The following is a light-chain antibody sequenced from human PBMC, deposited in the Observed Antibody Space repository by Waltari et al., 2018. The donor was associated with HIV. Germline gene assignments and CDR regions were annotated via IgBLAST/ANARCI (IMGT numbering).Light chain of an antibody. CDR2: KAS. CDR1: QSINNW. J-gene: IGKJ2*01. V-gene: IGKV1-5*03. Sequence: DLQMTQSPSTLSASLGDRVIITCRASQSINNWLAWYQQKPGKAPKLLIYKASSLESGVPSTFSGSGYGTEFTLTISSLQPDDFATYYCQQYYTYSYTFGQGTKLEI. CDR3: QQYYTYSYT.